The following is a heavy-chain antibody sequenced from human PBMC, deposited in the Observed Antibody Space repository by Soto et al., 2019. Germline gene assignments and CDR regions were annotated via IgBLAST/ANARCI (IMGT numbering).Heavy chain of an antibody. CDR3: ARSSSTSCFGGHWYFDL. D-gene: IGHD2-2*01. V-gene: IGHV2-70*01. Sequence: SGPKLVNPTQTLTLNCSFSGFSLSTSGMCVSWIRQPPGKALEWLALIDWDDDKYYSTSLKTRLTISKDTSKNQVVLTMTNMDPVDTATYYCARSSSTSCFGGHWYFDLWGRGTLVTVSS. CDR2: IDWDDDK. CDR1: GFSLSTSGMC. J-gene: IGHJ2*01.